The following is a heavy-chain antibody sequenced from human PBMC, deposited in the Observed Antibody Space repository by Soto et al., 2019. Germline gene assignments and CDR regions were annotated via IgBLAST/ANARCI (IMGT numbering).Heavy chain of an antibody. CDR1: GGSFSGYY. D-gene: IGHD3-9*01. CDR3: AVVFDSPPHY. V-gene: IGHV4-34*01. Sequence: SETLSLTCAVYGGSFSGYYWSWIRQPPGKGLEWIGEINHSGSTNYNPSLKSRVTISVDTSKNQFSLKLSSVTAADTAVYYCAVVFDSPPHYGGKGPLVTVPS. J-gene: IGHJ4*02. CDR2: INHSGST.